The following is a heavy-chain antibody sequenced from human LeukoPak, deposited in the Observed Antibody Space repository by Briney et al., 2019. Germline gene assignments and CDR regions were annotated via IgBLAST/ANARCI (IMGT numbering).Heavy chain of an antibody. CDR1: GGSISSGSYY. V-gene: IGHV4-61*02. CDR2: IYTSGST. CDR3: ARGRGYSYSHDY. Sequence: SQTLSLTCTVSGGSISSGSYYWSWIRQPAGKGLEWIGRIYTSGSTNYNPSLKSRVTISVDTSKNQFSLKLSSVTAADTAVYYCARGRGYSYSHDYWGQGTLVTVSS. D-gene: IGHD5-18*01. J-gene: IGHJ4*02.